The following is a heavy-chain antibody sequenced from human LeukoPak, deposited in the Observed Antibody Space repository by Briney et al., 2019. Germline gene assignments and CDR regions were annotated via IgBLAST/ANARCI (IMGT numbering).Heavy chain of an antibody. V-gene: IGHV4-4*07. D-gene: IGHD6-19*01. Sequence: PSETLSLTCAVYGGSISSYYWSWIRQPAGKGLEWIGSIYHSGSTYYNPSLKSRVTISVDTSKNQFSLKLSSVTAADTAVYYCARDNHRGSGWYTAGDYWGQGTLVTVSS. J-gene: IGHJ4*02. CDR3: ARDNHRGSGWYTAGDY. CDR1: GGSISSYY. CDR2: IYHSGST.